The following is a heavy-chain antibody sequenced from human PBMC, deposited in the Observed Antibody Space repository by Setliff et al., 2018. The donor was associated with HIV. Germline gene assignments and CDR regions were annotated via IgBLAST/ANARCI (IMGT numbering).Heavy chain of an antibody. V-gene: IGHV1-18*01. CDR1: GYTFTSYG. J-gene: IGHJ6*03. CDR2: INAYNGNT. CDR3: AIEGYSGSYFNYYYYLDV. Sequence: ASVKVSCKASGYTFTSYGITWVRQAPGQGLEWMGWINAYNGNTNYAQELQGRVTMTTDTSTSTVYMELRSLRSDDTAVYYCAIEGYSGSYFNYYYYLDVWGKGTTVTVSS. D-gene: IGHD1-26*01.